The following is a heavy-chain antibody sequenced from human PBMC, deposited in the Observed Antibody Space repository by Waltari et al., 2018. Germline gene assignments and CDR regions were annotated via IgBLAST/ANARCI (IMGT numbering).Heavy chain of an antibody. D-gene: IGHD6-19*01. CDR3: ARNSSGWSFDS. CDR2: INHSGST. J-gene: IGHJ4*02. V-gene: IGHV4-34*01. Sequence: QVQLQQWGAGLLKPSETLSLTCAVYGGSFSGYYWSWIRQPPGKGLEWIGEINHSGSTNYNPSLKSRVSISMDTSKNQFSLKLNSVTAADTAVYYCARNSSGWSFDSWGQGTLVTVSS. CDR1: GGSFSGYY.